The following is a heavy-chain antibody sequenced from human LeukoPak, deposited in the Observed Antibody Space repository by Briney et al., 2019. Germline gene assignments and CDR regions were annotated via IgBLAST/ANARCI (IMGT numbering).Heavy chain of an antibody. CDR1: GFTFSNYW. V-gene: IGHV3-7*03. Sequence: GGSLRLSCAASGFTFSNYWMGWVRQPPGKGLQWVANIKEDGSEKYYVDSVKGRFTISRDNANSLLYLQMNSLRPDDTAVYFCAAEISPKVFDYRGQGTLVTVSS. CDR3: AAEISPKVFDY. CDR2: IKEDGSEK. J-gene: IGHJ4*02. D-gene: IGHD3-3*01.